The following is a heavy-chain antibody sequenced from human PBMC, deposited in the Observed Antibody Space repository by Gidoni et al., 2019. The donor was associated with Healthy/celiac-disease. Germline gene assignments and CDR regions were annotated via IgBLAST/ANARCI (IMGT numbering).Heavy chain of an antibody. CDR2: IKSKTDGRTT. CDR3: TTDSSGWYDALHPNSLDY. CDR1: GFIVSNAC. J-gene: IGHJ4*02. D-gene: IGHD6-19*01. Sequence: EVQLVESGGGLVKHGGSIRLCGAASGFIVSNACMTWVRQAPGKGLEWVGRIKSKTDGRTTDYAAPVKGRFTISRDDSKNTLYLQMNSLKTEDTAVYYCTTDSSGWYDALHPNSLDYWGQGTLVTVSS. V-gene: IGHV3-15*01.